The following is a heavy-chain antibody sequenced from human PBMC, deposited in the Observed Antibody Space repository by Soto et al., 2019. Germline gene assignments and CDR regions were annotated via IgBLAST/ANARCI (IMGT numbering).Heavy chain of an antibody. V-gene: IGHV3-74*03. D-gene: IGHD2-15*01. CDR2: ISTDGSTT. J-gene: IGHJ3*02. CDR3: ARGYCVGGSCYGGNAFDI. Sequence: EVQLVESGGGLVQPGGSLRLSCAASGFTLSGHWMHWVRQAPGKDRLWFSGISTDGSTTTYAASVRGRFTISRDNAKNTLHLQMNSLTTEDTAVYFCARGYCVGGSCYGGNAFDIWGQGTMVTVSS. CDR1: GFTLSGHW.